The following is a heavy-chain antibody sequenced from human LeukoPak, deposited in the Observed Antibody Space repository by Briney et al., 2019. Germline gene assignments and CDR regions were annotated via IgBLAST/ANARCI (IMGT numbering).Heavy chain of an antibody. V-gene: IGHV2-70*11. CDR3: ARITPAGRQLDY. CDR2: IDWDDDK. J-gene: IGHJ4*02. D-gene: IGHD6-13*01. Sequence: SGPTLVNPAQTLTLTCTFSGFSLSTSGMCVSWIRQPPGKALEWLARIDWDDDKYYSTSLKTRLTISKDTSKNQVVLTMTNMDPVDTATYYCARITPAGRQLDYWGQGTLVTVSS. CDR1: GFSLSTSGMC.